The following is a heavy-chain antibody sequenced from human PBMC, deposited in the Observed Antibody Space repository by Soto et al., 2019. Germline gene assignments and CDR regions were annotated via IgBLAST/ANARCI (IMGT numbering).Heavy chain of an antibody. Sequence: ASVKVSCKASGYTFTSYGISWVRQAPGQGLEWMGWISAYNGNTNYAQKLQGRVTMTTDTSTSTAYMELRSLRSDDTAVYYCARVVTGAPPRHNWFDPWGQGTLVTVSS. CDR2: ISAYNGNT. CDR3: ARVVTGAPPRHNWFDP. V-gene: IGHV1-18*04. D-gene: IGHD3-10*01. J-gene: IGHJ5*02. CDR1: GYTFTSYG.